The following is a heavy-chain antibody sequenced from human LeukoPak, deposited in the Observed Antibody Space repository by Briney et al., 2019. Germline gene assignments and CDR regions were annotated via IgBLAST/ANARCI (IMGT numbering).Heavy chain of an antibody. CDR1: GFTFSSYA. CDR3: AKEVTRGYYYDSSGLDY. D-gene: IGHD3-22*01. J-gene: IGHJ4*02. V-gene: IGHV3-23*01. CDR2: VSGSGGST. Sequence: GGSLRLSCAASGFTFSSYAMSWVRQAPGKGLEWVSAVSGSGGSTYYADSVKGRFTISRDNSKNTLYLQMNSLRAEDTAVYYCAKEVTRGYYYDSSGLDYWGQGTLVNVSS.